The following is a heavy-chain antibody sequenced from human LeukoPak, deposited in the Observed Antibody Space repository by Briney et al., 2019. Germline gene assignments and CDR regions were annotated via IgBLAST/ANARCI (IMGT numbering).Heavy chain of an antibody. CDR2: INHSGST. D-gene: IGHD6-13*01. CDR3: ARDSSSWFTSWGNWFDP. CDR1: GGSFSGYY. V-gene: IGHV4-34*01. J-gene: IGHJ5*02. Sequence: PSETLSLTCAAYGGSFSGYYWSWIRQPPGKGLEWIGEINHSGSTNYNPSLKSRVTISVDTSKNQFSLKLRSVTAADTAVYYCARDSSSWFTSWGNWFDPWGQGTLVTVSS.